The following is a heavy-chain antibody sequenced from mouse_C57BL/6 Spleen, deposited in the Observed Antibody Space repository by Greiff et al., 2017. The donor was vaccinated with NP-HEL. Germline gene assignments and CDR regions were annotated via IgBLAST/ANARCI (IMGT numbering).Heavy chain of an antibody. V-gene: IGHV1-26*01. CDR3: ARPNTYYYGSTYSYFDV. CDR1: GYTFTDYY. J-gene: IGHJ1*03. Sequence: EVQLQQSGPELVKPGASVKISCKASGYTFTDYYMNWVKQSHGKSLEWIGDINPNNGGTSYNQKFKGKATLTVDKSSSTAYMELRSLTSEDSAVYYCARPNTYYYGSTYSYFDVWGTGTTVTVSS. D-gene: IGHD1-1*01. CDR2: INPNNGGT.